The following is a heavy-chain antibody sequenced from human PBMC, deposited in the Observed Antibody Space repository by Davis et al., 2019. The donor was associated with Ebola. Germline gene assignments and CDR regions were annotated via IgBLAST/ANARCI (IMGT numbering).Heavy chain of an antibody. D-gene: IGHD1-26*01. CDR3: AKGEWEIPSIFDY. Sequence: PGGSLRLSCEASGFTFSSYAMSWVRQAPGKGLEWVSGISSSGDKIYYADSVKGRFTISRDNSKNTLYLQMNSLRPEDTAVYYCAKGEWEIPSIFDYWGQETLVTVSS. CDR2: ISSSGDKI. J-gene: IGHJ4*02. V-gene: IGHV3-23*01. CDR1: GFTFSSYA.